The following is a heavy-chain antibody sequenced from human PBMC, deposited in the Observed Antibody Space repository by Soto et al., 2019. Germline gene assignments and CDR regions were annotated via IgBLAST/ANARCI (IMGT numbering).Heavy chain of an antibody. CDR1: GFTFSSYA. CDR2: VGVSGATT. D-gene: IGHD3-10*01. V-gene: IGHV3-23*01. CDR3: AKLRAGLGSQTDS. J-gene: IGHJ4*02. Sequence: EVQLLESGGNLVQPGGSLRLSCAASGFTFSSYAMSWVRQAPGKGLEWVSTVGVSGATTYYTDSVKGRFTISRDNSNNTLFLQMHSLRAEDTAIYYCAKLRAGLGSQTDSWGQGTLVTVSS.